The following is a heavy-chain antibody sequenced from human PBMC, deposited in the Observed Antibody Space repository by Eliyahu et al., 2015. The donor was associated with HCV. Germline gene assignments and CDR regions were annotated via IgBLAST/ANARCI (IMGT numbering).Heavy chain of an antibody. D-gene: IGHD6-19*01. CDR1: GGSITTYY. CDR2: IHFSGST. CDR3: ASGGGGIAVAGTGGWFDP. J-gene: IGHJ5*02. Sequence: QVQLQESGPGLVKPSETLSLTCTVSGGSITTYYWSWIRQPPGKGLEWIGYIHFSGSTTHNPSLKSRVTISLDTSKNQFSLNLTSVAAADTAVYYCASGGGGIAVAGTGGWFDPWGQGTLVTVSS. V-gene: IGHV4-59*01.